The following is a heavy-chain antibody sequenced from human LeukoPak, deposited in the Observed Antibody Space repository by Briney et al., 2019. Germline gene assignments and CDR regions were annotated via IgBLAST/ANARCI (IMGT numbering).Heavy chain of an antibody. V-gene: IGHV4-39*01. CDR2: IYYSGST. J-gene: IGHJ6*03. CDR3: ASVRRGFGESSKYYSYYYVDV. CDR1: GGSIGSTSYY. Sequence: SETLSLTCSVSGGSIGSTSYYWGWIRQPPGKGLEWIGNIYYSGSTYFNPSLKSRVTISVDTSKNQFSLKLSAVAAADTAVYYCASVRRGFGESSKYYSYYYVDVWGIGTTVTISS. D-gene: IGHD3-10*01.